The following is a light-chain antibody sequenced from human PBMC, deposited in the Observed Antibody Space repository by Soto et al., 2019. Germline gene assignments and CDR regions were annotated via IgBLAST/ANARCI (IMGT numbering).Light chain of an antibody. V-gene: IGLV2-11*01. CDR1: SSDVGGYDY. Sequence: QSVLTQPRSVSGSPGQSVTLSCTGTSSDVGGYDYVSWYQQHPGKAPKLMIYDVTKRPSGVPDRFSGSRSGNTASLTISGLQAEDDADYYCCSYAGTYTFYVFGTGTKVTVL. J-gene: IGLJ1*01. CDR3: CSYAGTYTFYV. CDR2: DVT.